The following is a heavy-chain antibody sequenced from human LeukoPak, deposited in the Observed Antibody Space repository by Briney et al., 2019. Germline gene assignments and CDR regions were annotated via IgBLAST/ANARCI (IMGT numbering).Heavy chain of an antibody. CDR3: AKDGGLWVSAHWGDS. D-gene: IGHD7-27*01. CDR1: GFTFSSYA. CDR2: ITTSDGNT. Sequence: GGSLRLSCAASGFTFSSYAMSWVRQAPGKGLEWVSTITTSDGNTYYADSVKGRFTVSRDNSKNTLFLQMNSLRAEDTAVYYCAKDGGLWVSAHWGDSWGRGTLVTVSS. V-gene: IGHV3-23*01. J-gene: IGHJ4*02.